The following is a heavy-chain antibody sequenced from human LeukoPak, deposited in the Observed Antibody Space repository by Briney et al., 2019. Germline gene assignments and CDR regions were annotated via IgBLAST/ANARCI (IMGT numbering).Heavy chain of an antibody. CDR2: ISSSGSTI. CDR1: GFTFSSYS. V-gene: IGHV3-48*04. J-gene: IGHJ4*02. CDR3: ARMQEGDSSGYSYSFDY. D-gene: IGHD3-22*01. Sequence: GGSLRLSCAASGFTFSSYSMNWVRQAPGKGLEWVSYISSSGSTIYYADSVKGRFTISRDNAKNSLYLQMNSLRAEDMAVYYCARMQEGDSSGYSYSFDYWGQGTLVTVSS.